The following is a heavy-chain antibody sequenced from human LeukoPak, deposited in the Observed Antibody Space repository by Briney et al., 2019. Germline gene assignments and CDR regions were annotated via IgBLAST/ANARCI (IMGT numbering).Heavy chain of an antibody. V-gene: IGHV4-31*03. CDR2: IYYSGST. J-gene: IGHJ6*02. CDR3: ARDHVVTPYYYYGMDV. CDR1: GGSISSGGYY. Sequence: SETLSLTCTVSGGSISSGGYYWSWIRQHPGMGLVWIGYIYYSGSTYYNPSLKSRVTISVDTSKNQFSLKLSSVTAADTAVYYCARDHVVTPYYYYGMDVWGQGTTVTVSS. D-gene: IGHD2-21*02.